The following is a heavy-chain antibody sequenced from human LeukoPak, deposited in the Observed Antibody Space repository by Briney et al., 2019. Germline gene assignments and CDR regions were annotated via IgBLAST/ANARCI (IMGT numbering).Heavy chain of an antibody. CDR2: IVPKSGGT. CDR3: ARGAFSSHDHNYYYYLDV. CDR1: GYSFTRYY. V-gene: IGHV1-2*02. J-gene: IGHJ6*03. Sequence: SVKVSCQASGYSFTRYYLHWVRQAPGLGPEWMGWIVPKSGGTDYAQKFLGRVTLTIDTSLNTAYMELSGLRSDDTALYYCARGAFSSHDHNYYYYLDVWGTGTSVTVSS. D-gene: IGHD5-12*01.